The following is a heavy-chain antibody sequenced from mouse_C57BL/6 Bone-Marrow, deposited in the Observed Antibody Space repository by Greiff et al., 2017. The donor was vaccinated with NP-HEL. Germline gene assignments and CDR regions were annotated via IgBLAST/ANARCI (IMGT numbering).Heavy chain of an antibody. Sequence: VQLKQSGAELVRPGASVKLSCTASGFNIKDDYMHWVKQRPEQGLEWIGWIDPENGDTEYASKFQGKATITADTSSNTAYLQLSSLTSEDTAVYYCTTGTTVVAGGYWGQGTTLTVSS. CDR1: GFNIKDDY. CDR3: TTGTTVVAGGY. CDR2: IDPENGDT. V-gene: IGHV14-4*01. J-gene: IGHJ2*01. D-gene: IGHD1-1*01.